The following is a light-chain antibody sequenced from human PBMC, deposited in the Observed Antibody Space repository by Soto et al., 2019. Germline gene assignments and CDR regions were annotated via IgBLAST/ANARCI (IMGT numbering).Light chain of an antibody. CDR3: ATWDDSLSGVV. V-gene: IGLV1-47*01. CDR1: SSNIGSNY. CDR2: RND. Sequence: QSVLTQSPSASETPGQWLTISCSGSSSNIGSNYVYWYQQLPGTAPKLLIYRNDQRPSGVPDRFSGSKSGTSASLAISGLRSEDEADYYCATWDDSLSGVVFGGGTKVTVL. J-gene: IGLJ2*01.